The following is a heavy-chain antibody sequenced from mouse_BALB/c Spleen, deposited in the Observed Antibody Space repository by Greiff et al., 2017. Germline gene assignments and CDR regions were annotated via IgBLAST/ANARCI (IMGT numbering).Heavy chain of an antibody. CDR2: IYPGDGST. Sequence: QVQLQQSGPELVKPGASVKMSCKASGYTFTSYYIHWVKQRPGQGLEWIGWIYPGDGSTKYNEKFKGKTTLTADKSSSTAYMLLSSLTSEDSAIYFCARGGKRNFFFDYWGQGTTLTVSS. J-gene: IGHJ2*01. CDR3: ARGGKRNFFFDY. CDR1: GYTFTSYY. V-gene: IGHV1S56*01.